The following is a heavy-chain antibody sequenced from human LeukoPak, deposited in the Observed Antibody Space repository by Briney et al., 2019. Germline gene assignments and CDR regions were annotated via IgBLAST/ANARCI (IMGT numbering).Heavy chain of an antibody. CDR2: ISGSGGST. Sequence: GGSLRLSCAASGFTFSSYAMSWVRRAPGKGLEWVSVISGSGGSTNYADSVNGRFTISRDNSKNMLHLQMSSLRAEDTAVYYCATLSDAIAAAGMRNYWGQGTLVTVSS. CDR1: GFTFSSYA. CDR3: ATLSDAIAAAGMRNY. D-gene: IGHD6-13*01. J-gene: IGHJ4*02. V-gene: IGHV3-23*01.